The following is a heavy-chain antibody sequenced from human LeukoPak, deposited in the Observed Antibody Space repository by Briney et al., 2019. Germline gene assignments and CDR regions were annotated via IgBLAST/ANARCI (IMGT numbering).Heavy chain of an antibody. D-gene: IGHD6-13*01. CDR1: GYTFTSYG. V-gene: IGHV1-18*01. CDR2: ISAYNGNT. Sequence: ASVKVSCKASGYTFTSYGISWVRQAPGQGLEWMRWISAYNGNTNYAQKLQGRVTMTTDTSTSTAYMELRSLRSDDTAVYSCARGFPIAAAGTWGDYWGQGTLVTVSS. CDR3: ARGFPIAAAGTWGDY. J-gene: IGHJ4*02.